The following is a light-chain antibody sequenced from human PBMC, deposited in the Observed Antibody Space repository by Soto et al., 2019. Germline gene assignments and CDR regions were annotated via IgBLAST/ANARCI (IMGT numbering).Light chain of an antibody. CDR2: KAS. Sequence: DIPMTQSPSTLSGSLVDSLTITCRASQTISSWLASYQQKPGKAPKLLIYKASTLKSGVPSRFSGSGSGTEFTLTISSLQPDDFATYYCQHYNSYSEAFGQGTEVDIK. CDR3: QHYNSYSEA. J-gene: IGKJ1*01. CDR1: QTISSW. V-gene: IGKV1-5*03.